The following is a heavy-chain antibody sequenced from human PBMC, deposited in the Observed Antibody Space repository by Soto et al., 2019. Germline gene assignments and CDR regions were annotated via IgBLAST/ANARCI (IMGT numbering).Heavy chain of an antibody. CDR2: IIPIFGTA. D-gene: IGHD2-2*01. CDR3: ARSPCSSTSCYYYYGMDV. CDR1: GGTFSSYA. J-gene: IGHJ6*02. Sequence: QVQLVQSGAEVKKPGSSVKVSCKASGGTFSSYAISWVRQAPGQGLAWMGGIIPIFGTANYAQKFQGRVTITADKSTSTAYMELSSLRSEDTAVYYCARSPCSSTSCYYYYGMDVWGQGTTVTVSS. V-gene: IGHV1-69*06.